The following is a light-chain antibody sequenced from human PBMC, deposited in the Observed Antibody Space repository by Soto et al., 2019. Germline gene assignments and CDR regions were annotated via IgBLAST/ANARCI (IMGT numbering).Light chain of an antibody. J-gene: IGKJ2*01. Sequence: EIVLTQSPGTLSLSPGERATLSCRASQSVGTYLAWYQQKPGQAPRLLIYAASRRATGIPDRFSGSGSGTDFTLTISRLAPEEFAVYYCHQYGSPPPTFGQGTKLEIK. CDR1: QSVGTY. CDR2: AAS. CDR3: HQYGSPPPT. V-gene: IGKV3-20*01.